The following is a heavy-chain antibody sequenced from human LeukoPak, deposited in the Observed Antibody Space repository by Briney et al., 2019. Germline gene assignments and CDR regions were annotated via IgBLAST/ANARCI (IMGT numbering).Heavy chain of an antibody. Sequence: PGGSLRLSCAASAFTFSSYSMNWVRQAPGKGLEWIGSIYYSGSTYYNPSLKSRVTISVDTSKNQFSLKLSSVTAADTAVYYCARSQRLEWLLNNPSNNWFDPWGQGTLVTVSS. V-gene: IGHV4-39*07. CDR3: ARSQRLEWLLNNPSNNWFDP. CDR2: IYYSGST. D-gene: IGHD3-3*01. J-gene: IGHJ5*02. CDR1: AFTFSSYS.